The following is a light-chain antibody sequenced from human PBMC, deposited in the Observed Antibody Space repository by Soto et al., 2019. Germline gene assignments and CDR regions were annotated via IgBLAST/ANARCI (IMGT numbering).Light chain of an antibody. Sequence: EIVMTQSPATLSVSPGERATLSCRASQSVRSNLACYQQKPGQAPRLLIYGASTRATGIPARFSGSGSGTEFTLTISSLQSEDFAVYYCQQYNNWPPWTFGQGTKVEIK. J-gene: IGKJ1*01. V-gene: IGKV3-15*01. CDR1: QSVRSN. CDR3: QQYNNWPPWT. CDR2: GAS.